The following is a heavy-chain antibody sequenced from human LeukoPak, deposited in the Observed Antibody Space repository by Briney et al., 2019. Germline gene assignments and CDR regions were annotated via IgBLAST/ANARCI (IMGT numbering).Heavy chain of an antibody. V-gene: IGHV1-69*16. CDR3: ARDFDYFDY. CDR1: GGTFSTYT. Sequence: SVKVSCKAPGGTFSTYTISWVRQAPGQGLEWMGRIIPILGIANYAQKFQGRVTITTDESTSTAYMELSSLRSEDTAVYYCARDFDYFDYWGQGTLVTVSS. CDR2: IIPILGIA. J-gene: IGHJ4*02.